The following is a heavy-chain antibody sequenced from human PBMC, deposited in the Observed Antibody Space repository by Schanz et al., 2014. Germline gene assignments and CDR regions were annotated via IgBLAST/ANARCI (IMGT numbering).Heavy chain of an antibody. J-gene: IGHJ4*02. CDR3: ARDPVEGAPTPYYFDS. CDR1: GFTFGTFW. CDR2: IKKDGSEN. V-gene: IGHV3-7*01. D-gene: IGHD1-26*01. Sequence: EVQLLESGGALEQPGGSLRLSCAASGFTFGTFWMSWVRQAPGKGPEWVANIKKDGSENYYADSVKGRFTISRDNTKNSVFLQMSSLRVEDTGLYFCARDPVEGAPTPYYFDSWGPGTLVTVSS.